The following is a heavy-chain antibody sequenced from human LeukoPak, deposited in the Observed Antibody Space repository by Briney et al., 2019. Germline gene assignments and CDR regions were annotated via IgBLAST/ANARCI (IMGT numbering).Heavy chain of an antibody. V-gene: IGHV4-39*01. Sequence: SETLSLTCSVFGGSISSSSYYWGWIRQPPGKGLEWTGSIYYSGSSYYNPSLKSRVTISVDTSKNQFSPKLTSVTAAETAVYYXXXRDXTXTTCYAGSYYFDYWGQGTLVTVSS. CDR3: XXRDXTXTTCYAGSYYFDY. CDR2: IYYSGSS. CDR1: GGSISSSSYY. D-gene: IGHD2-2*01. J-gene: IGHJ4*02.